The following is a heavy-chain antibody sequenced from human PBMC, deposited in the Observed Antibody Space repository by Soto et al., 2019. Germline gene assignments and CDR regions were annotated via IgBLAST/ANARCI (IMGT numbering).Heavy chain of an antibody. CDR3: TRDSQSLVQAYGVDV. Sequence: EVQLVEAGGGLVQPGRSRRLSCTASGFTFGDYTMSWVRQAPGKGLEWVGFIRSKAYGGTRRYAASVEGRFTISRDDSKSIVYLQMNSLKTEDSGVYYCTRDSQSLVQAYGVDVWGQGTTVTVSS. CDR2: IRSKAYGGTR. J-gene: IGHJ6*02. V-gene: IGHV3-49*04. CDR1: GFTFGDYT. D-gene: IGHD6-19*01.